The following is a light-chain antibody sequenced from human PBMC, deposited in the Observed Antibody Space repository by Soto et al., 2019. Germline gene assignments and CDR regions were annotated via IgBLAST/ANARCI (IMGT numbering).Light chain of an antibody. V-gene: IGKV1-5*01. CDR2: DAS. CDR3: QQYNRYSWT. J-gene: IGKJ1*01. CDR1: QNIRGW. Sequence: DIRMTQSPSTLSTSVGDRVTITCRASQNIRGWLAWYQQKPGKAPKLLIYDASTLESGVPSRFRGSGSGTEFPLTVSSLQPDDFATYYCQQYNRYSWTFGQGTTVAIK.